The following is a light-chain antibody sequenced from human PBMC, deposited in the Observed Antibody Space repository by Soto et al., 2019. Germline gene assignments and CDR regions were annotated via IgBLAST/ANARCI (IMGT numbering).Light chain of an antibody. Sequence: ESFLTQSRGTLCVSPVEGATLSCRASQSVSSYLAWYQQKPGQAPRLLIYDASNRATGIPARFSGSGSGTDFTLTISSLEPEDFAVYYCQQRSNWLTFGGGTKVDIK. CDR2: DAS. J-gene: IGKJ4*01. CDR1: QSVSSY. CDR3: QQRSNWLT. V-gene: IGKV3-11*01.